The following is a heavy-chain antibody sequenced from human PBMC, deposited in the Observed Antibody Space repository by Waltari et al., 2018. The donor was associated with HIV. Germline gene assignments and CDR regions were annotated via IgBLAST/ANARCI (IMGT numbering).Heavy chain of an antibody. CDR3: AKGGGAYYDFWSGPY. D-gene: IGHD3-3*01. CDR1: GFTFSSYG. Sequence: QVQLVESGGGVVQPGRSLRLSCAASGFTFSSYGMHWVRQAPGKGVEWVAVMSDDGSNKYYPDSVKGRFTISRDNSKNTLYLQMNSLRAEDTAVYYCAKGGGAYYDFWSGPYWGQGTLVTVSS. J-gene: IGHJ4*02. CDR2: MSDDGSNK. V-gene: IGHV3-30*18.